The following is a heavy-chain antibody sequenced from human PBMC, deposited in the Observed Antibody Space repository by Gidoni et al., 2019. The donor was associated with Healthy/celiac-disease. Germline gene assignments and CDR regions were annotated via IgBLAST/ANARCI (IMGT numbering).Heavy chain of an antibody. J-gene: IGHJ6*02. D-gene: IGHD6-13*01. CDR3: ARGREAAGNWGDYYYYYGMDV. CDR2: INLSGST. CDR1: GGSFSPSY. Sequence: QVQLQQWCAGLLKPSETLSLTCAVSGGSFSPSYWGWIRQPPGQWLEWIGEINLSGSTNYNPSLKSRVTISVDTSKNQFSMKLSSVNAADTAVYYCARGREAAGNWGDYYYYYGMDVWGQGTTVTVSS. V-gene: IGHV4-34*01.